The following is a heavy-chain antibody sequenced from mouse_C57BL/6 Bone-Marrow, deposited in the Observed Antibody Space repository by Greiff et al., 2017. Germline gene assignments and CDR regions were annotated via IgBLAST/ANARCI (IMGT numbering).Heavy chain of an antibody. V-gene: IGHV1-63*01. Sequence: VNVVESGAELVRPGTSVKMSCKASGYTFTNYWIGWAKQRPGHGLEWIGDIYPGGGYTNYKEKFKGKDTLTEDKSSSTAYMQFSSLTSEDSAIYYCARRGDAMDYWGQGTSVTVSS. CDR3: ARRGDAMDY. CDR2: IYPGGGYT. J-gene: IGHJ4*01. CDR1: GYTFTNYW.